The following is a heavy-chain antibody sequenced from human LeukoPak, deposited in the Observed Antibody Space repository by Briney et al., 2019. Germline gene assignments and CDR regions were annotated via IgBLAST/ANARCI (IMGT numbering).Heavy chain of an antibody. D-gene: IGHD3-22*01. CDR3: AASPDYYDSSGYSYYFDY. CDR2: IVVGSGNT. V-gene: IGHV1-58*01. J-gene: IGHJ4*02. CDR1: GFTFTSSA. Sequence: SVKVSCKASGFTFTSSAVQWVRQARGQRLEWIGWIVVGSGNTNYAQKFQKRVTITRDMSTSTAYMELSSLGSEDTAVYYCAASPDYYDSSGYSYYFDYWGQGTLVTVSS.